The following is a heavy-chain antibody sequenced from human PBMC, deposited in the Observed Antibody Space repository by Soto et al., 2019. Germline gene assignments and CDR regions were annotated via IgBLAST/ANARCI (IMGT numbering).Heavy chain of an antibody. V-gene: IGHV4-59*01. CDR1: GGSISSYY. D-gene: IGHD3-10*01. J-gene: IGHJ6*02. Sequence: SESLSLTCTVSGGSISSYYWSWIRQPPGKGLEWIGYIYYSGSTNYNPSLKSRVTISVDTSKNQFSLKLSSVTAADTAVYYCAREARFGEPTIRYYYGMDVWGQGTTVTVSS. CDR3: AREARFGEPTIRYYYGMDV. CDR2: IYYSGST.